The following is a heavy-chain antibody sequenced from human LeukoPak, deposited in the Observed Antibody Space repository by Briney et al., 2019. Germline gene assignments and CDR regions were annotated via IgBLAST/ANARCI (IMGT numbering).Heavy chain of an antibody. Sequence: GGSLRLSCAASGFTFSSYAMSWVRQAPGKGLEWVSGTSGSGGSTYYAGSVKGRFTISRDNSKNTLYLQMNSLRAEDTAVYYCAKSLSSGSTYYGSDDYWGQGTLVTVSS. J-gene: IGHJ4*02. CDR3: AKSLSSGSTYYGSDDY. V-gene: IGHV3-23*01. D-gene: IGHD3-10*01. CDR2: TSGSGGST. CDR1: GFTFSSYA.